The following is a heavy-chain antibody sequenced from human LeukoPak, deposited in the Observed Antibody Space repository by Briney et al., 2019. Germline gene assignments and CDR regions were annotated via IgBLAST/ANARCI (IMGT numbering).Heavy chain of an antibody. V-gene: IGHV3-48*03. CDR2: ISSSGSTI. CDR3: AKGRGRIAVAGWNYFDY. J-gene: IGHJ4*02. D-gene: IGHD6-19*01. Sequence: PGGSLRLSCAASGFTFSSYEMNWVRQAPGKGLEWVSYISSSGSTIYYADSVKGRFTISRDNAKNSLYLQMNSLRAEDTAVYYCAKGRGRIAVAGWNYFDYWGQGTLVTVSS. CDR1: GFTFSSYE.